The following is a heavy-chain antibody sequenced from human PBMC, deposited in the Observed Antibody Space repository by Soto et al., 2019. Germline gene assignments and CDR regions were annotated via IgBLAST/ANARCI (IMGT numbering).Heavy chain of an antibody. Sequence: GGSLRLSCAASVFTFSSYWMSWVRQAPGKGLEWVANIKQDGSEKYYVDSVKGRFTSSRDNAKNSLYLQMNSLRAEDTAVYYCARDRQRCSSSWYYFDYWGQGTLGTGS. CDR2: IKQDGSEK. J-gene: IGHJ4*02. V-gene: IGHV3-7*03. D-gene: IGHD6-13*01. CDR1: VFTFSSYW. CDR3: ARDRQRCSSSWYYFDY.